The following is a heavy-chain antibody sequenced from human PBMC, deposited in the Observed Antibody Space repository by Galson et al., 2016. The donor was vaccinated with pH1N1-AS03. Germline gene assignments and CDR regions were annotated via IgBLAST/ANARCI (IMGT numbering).Heavy chain of an antibody. V-gene: IGHV1-18*04. D-gene: IGHD3-3*01. J-gene: IGHJ6*02. Sequence: SVKVSCKASGYNFSSYGISWVRQAPGRGLEWMGWISTYDSETYYIERVQGRVTMTTDTSTTTAYMELRSRTSDDSAVYYCARMHYDRGSGYDYYGLDVWGQGTTVTVSS. CDR2: ISTYDSET. CDR3: ARMHYDRGSGYDYYGLDV. CDR1: GYNFSSYG.